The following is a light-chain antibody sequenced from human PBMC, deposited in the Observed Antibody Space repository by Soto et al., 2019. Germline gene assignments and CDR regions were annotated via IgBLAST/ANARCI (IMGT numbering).Light chain of an antibody. J-gene: IGLJ1*01. Sequence: QSALTQPASVSGSPGQSITISCTGTSSDVGGYDYVGWYQQHPGKAPKLMIYNVYNRPSGVSFRFSGSKSGNTASLTISGLQAEDEADYYCSSYTSSSTLFGTGTKVTVL. CDR3: SSYTSSSTL. CDR1: SSDVGGYDY. CDR2: NVY. V-gene: IGLV2-14*01.